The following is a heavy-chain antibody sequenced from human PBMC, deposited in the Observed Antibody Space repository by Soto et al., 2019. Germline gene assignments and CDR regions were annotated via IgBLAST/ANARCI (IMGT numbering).Heavy chain of an antibody. V-gene: IGHV1-3*05. J-gene: IGHJ3*02. CDR3: ARDLHHSSGYYSSSRDAFDI. Sequence: QVQLVQSGAEEKKPGASVKVSCKASGYTFTSYAMHWVRQAPGQRLEWMGWINAGNGNTKYSQKFQGRVTITRDTSASTAYMELSSLRSEDTAVYYCARDLHHSSGYYSSSRDAFDIWGQGTMVTVSS. D-gene: IGHD3-22*01. CDR2: INAGNGNT. CDR1: GYTFTSYA.